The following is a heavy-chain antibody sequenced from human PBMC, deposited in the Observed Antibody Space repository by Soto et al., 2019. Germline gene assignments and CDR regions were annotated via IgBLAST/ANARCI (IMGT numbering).Heavy chain of an antibody. V-gene: IGHV3-33*01. J-gene: IGHJ6*02. D-gene: IGHD3-10*01. CDR2: IWYDGSNK. CDR3: ARDTARAMVRIYYGMDV. Sequence: GGSLRLSCAASGFTFSSYGMHWVRQAPGKGLEWVAVIWYDGSNKYYADSVKGRFTISRDNSKNALYLQMNSLRAEDTAVYYCARDTARAMVRIYYGMDVWGQGTTVTVSS. CDR1: GFTFSSYG.